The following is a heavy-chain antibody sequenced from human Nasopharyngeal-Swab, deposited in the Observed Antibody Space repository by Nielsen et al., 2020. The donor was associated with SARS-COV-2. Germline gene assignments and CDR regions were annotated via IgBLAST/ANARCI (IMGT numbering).Heavy chain of an antibody. V-gene: IGHV3-21*01. CDR3: ARGKFDTYYYDSSGY. CDR2: ISSSSSYI. CDR1: GFTFSSYS. J-gene: IGHJ4*02. Sequence: GESLKISCAASGFTFSSYSMNWVRQAPGKGLEWVSSISSSSSYIYYAAAVKGRFTISRDNAKNSLYLQMNSLRAEDTAVYYCARGKFDTYYYDSSGYWGQGTLVTVSS. D-gene: IGHD3-22*01.